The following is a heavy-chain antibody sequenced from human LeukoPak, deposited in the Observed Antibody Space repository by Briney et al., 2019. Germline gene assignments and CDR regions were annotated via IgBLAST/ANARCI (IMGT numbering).Heavy chain of an antibody. V-gene: IGHV1-69*05. CDR1: GGTISSYA. D-gene: IGHD2-21*01. CDR2: IIPIFGTA. Sequence: SVKVSCKASGGTISSYAISWVRQAPGQGLEWMGGIIPIFGTANYAQKLQGRVTMTTDTSTSTAYMELRSLRSDDTAVYYCARGGGLFNYFDYWGQGTLVTVSS. J-gene: IGHJ4*02. CDR3: ARGGGLFNYFDY.